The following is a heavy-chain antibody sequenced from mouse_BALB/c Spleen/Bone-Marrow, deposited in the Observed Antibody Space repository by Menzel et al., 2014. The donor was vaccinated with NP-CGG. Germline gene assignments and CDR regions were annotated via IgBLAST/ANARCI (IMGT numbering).Heavy chain of an antibody. Sequence: LQQSGSELVRPGASVKLSCKASGYTFTSYWMHWVKQRHGQGLEWIGNIYPGSGSTNYDEKFKSKGTLTVDTSSSTAYMHRSSLTSEDSAVYYCTRGYYPYYYAMDYWGQGTSVTVSS. CDR1: GYTFTSYW. V-gene: IGHV1S22*01. D-gene: IGHD2-3*01. CDR3: TRGYYPYYYAMDY. CDR2: IYPGSGST. J-gene: IGHJ4*01.